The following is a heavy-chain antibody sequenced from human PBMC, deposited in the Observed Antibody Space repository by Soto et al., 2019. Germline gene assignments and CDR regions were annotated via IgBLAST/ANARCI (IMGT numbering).Heavy chain of an antibody. CDR3: ARHPCSSTSCPIDY. J-gene: IGHJ4*02. V-gene: IGHV1-69*02. D-gene: IGHD2-2*01. CDR2: IIPILGIA. Sequence: QVQLVQSVAEVKKPGSSVKVSCKASGGTFSSYTISWVRQAPGQGLEWMGRIIPILGIANYAQKFQGRVTITADKSTSTAYMELSSLRSEDTAVYYCARHPCSSTSCPIDYWGQGTLVTVSP. CDR1: GGTFSSYT.